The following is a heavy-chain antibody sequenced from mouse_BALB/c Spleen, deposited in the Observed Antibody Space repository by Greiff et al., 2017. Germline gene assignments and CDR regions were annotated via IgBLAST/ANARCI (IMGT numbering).Heavy chain of an antibody. CDR2: IDPANGNT. CDR3: ADYYRCDDGGLAMDY. V-gene: IGHV14-3*02. J-gene: IGHJ4*01. Sequence: EVQLQQSGAELVKPGASVKLSCTASGFNIKDTYMHWVKQRPEQGLEWIGRIDPANGNTKYDPKFQGKATITADTSSNTAYLQLSSLTSEDTAVYYGADYYRCDDGGLAMDYWGQGTSVTVSS. CDR1: GFNIKDTY. D-gene: IGHD2-14*01.